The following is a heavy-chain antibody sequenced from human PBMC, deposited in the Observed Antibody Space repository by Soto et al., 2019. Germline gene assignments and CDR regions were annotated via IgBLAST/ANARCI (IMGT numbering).Heavy chain of an antibody. Sequence: EVQLVESGGGLVKPGGSLRLSCAASDFTISNDWMNWVRQAPGKGLEWVGRIKTKTAGGATDYAAPLKGRLTISRDDSKTALFLQMNSLKTEDTAVYDCTTGSVEGVWGQGATVTVSS. CDR2: IKTKTAGGAT. J-gene: IGHJ6*02. V-gene: IGHV3-15*07. CDR1: DFTISNDW. CDR3: TTGSVEGV. D-gene: IGHD2-15*01.